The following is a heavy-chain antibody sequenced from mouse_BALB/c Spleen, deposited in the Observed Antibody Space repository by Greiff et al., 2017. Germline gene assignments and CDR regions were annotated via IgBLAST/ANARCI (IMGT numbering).Heavy chain of an antibody. D-gene: IGHD2-13*01. CDR1: GYTFTDYG. CDR2: IDPETGGT. CDR3: TSDYEFAY. J-gene: IGHJ3*01. Sequence: QVQLKQSGAELVRPGASVTLSCKASGYTFTDYGMHWVQQTPGHGLEWIGAIDPETGGTAYNQKFKGKATLTADKSSSTAYMELRSLTSEDSAVYYCTSDYEFAYWGQGTLVTVSA. V-gene: IGHV1-15*01.